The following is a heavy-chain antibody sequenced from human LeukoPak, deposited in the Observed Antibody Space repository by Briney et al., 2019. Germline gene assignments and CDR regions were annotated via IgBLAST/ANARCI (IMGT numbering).Heavy chain of an antibody. D-gene: IGHD2-2*02. CDR3: ATGPWGIVPAAIGGKDY. V-gene: IGHV1-24*01. CDR1: GYTLTELS. Sequence: ASVKVSCKVSGYTLTELSMHWVRQAPGKGLEWMGGFDPEDGETIYAQKFQGRVTMTEDTSTDTAYMELSSLRSEDTAVYYCATGPWGIVPAAIGGKDYWGQGTLVTVSS. J-gene: IGHJ4*02. CDR2: FDPEDGET.